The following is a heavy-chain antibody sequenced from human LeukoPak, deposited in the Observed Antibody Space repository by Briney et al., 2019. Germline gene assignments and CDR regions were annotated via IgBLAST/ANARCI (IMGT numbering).Heavy chain of an antibody. CDR2: IKTKSEGGAT. CDR1: GFTFSIAW. V-gene: IGHV3-15*01. CDR3: AKSPRSSWYKFDPEHPDY. D-gene: IGHD6-13*01. J-gene: IGHJ4*02. Sequence: GGSLRLSCAGSGFTFSIAWMGWVRQAPGKGMEWVGRIKTKSEGGATDYAAPVKDRFSISRDDSQNTVFLQMNSLRTEDTAVYYCAKSPRSSWYKFDPEHPDYWGQGTLVTVSS.